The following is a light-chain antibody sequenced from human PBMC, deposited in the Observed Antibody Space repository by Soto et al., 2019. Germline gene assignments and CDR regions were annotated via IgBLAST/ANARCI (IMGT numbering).Light chain of an antibody. CDR2: GAS. V-gene: IGKV3-15*01. J-gene: IGKJ4*01. Sequence: EIVMTQSPATLSVSPGERATLSCRASQSVSSNLAWYQQKPGQAPRLLIYGASTRATGIPARISGSGSGTEFTLTISSLQSEDFATYYCQQTNSFPLTFGGGTKVGIK. CDR3: QQTNSFPLT. CDR1: QSVSSN.